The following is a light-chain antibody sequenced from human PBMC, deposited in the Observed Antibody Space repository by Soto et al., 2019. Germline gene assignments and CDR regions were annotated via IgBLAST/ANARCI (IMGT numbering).Light chain of an antibody. CDR2: KAS. CDR3: QQYERYWT. V-gene: IGKV1-5*03. J-gene: IGKJ1*01. CDR1: QSIGSF. Sequence: DIQMTQSPSTLSASVGDRVTITCRASQSIGSFLAWYQQKPGKTPKLLIYKASILEVGVPPRFSGRGSGTEFTLTISSLQPDDFATYYCQQYERYWTFGQGTKVDMK.